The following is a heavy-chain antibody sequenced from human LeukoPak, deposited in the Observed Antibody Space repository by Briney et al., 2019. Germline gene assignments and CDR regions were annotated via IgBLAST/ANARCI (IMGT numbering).Heavy chain of an antibody. CDR1: GVSISSHY. V-gene: IGHV4-59*11. J-gene: IGHJ5*02. Sequence: SETLSLTCTVSGVSISSHYWTWIRQPPGKGLEWTGYLSDSGNINYNPSLKGRVTISVDTSKNQVSLKLTSVTAADTAVYYCTRGLYWFDPWGPGTLVTVSS. CDR3: TRGLYWFDP. CDR2: LSDSGNI.